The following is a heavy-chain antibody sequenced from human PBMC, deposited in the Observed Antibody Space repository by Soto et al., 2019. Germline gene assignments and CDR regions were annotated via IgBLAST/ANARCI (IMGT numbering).Heavy chain of an antibody. V-gene: IGHV5-51*01. CDR2: IYPRDSDT. D-gene: IGHD5-12*01. Sequence: PGESLKISWKGSGYSITTDWIGWVRQMPGKGLEWMGIIYPRDSDTRYSPSFQGQVTFSVDKSINTAYLQWSSLKPSDTAIYYCVRHNIVATPRGWFDPWGQGTLVTVSS. CDR1: GYSITTDW. CDR3: VRHNIVATPRGWFDP. J-gene: IGHJ5*02.